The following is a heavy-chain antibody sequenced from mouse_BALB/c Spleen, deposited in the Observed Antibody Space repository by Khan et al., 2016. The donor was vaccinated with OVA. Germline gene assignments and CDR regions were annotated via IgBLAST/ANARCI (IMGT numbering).Heavy chain of an antibody. V-gene: IGHV2-6-1*01. CDR3: ARRPYYHYNLIDY. CDR2: IWSDGST. CDR1: GFTLTNYG. Sequence: VQLVESGPGLVAPSQSLSITCTISGFTLTNYGVHWVRQPPGKGLEWLVVIWSDGSTTYNSALKSRLTINKDNSKNQVFLEMNSLQTDDTAMYFCARRPYYHYNLIDYWGQGTSVTVSS. D-gene: IGHD2-10*01. J-gene: IGHJ4*01.